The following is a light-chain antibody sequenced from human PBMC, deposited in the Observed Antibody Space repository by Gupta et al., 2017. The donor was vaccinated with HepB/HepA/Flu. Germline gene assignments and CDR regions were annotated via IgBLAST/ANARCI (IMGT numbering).Light chain of an antibody. CDR2: RVS. CDR1: QSVVYTNGIAY. J-gene: IGKJ1*01. CDR3: RQGTHWPVT. V-gene: IGKV2-30*01. Sequence: DVVMTQSPLSLPVTLGQPASISCRSSQSVVYTNGIAYLSWFLQRPGQSPRRLIYRVSNRDSGVPDRFSGSGSGTDFTLKISRVEAEDVGVYYCRQGTHWPVTFGQGTKVEI.